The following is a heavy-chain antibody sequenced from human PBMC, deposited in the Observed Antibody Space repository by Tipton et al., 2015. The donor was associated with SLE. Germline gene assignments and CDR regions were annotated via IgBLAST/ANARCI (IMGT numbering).Heavy chain of an antibody. D-gene: IGHD6-19*01. V-gene: IGHV3-74*01. J-gene: IGHJ4*02. CDR3: AKGGYSSGGGNLVGDYFDY. CDR2: INSDGSST. CDR1: GFPFSSYW. Sequence: SLRLSCAASGFPFSSYWMHWVRQAPGKGLVWVSRINSDGSSTSDADSVKGRFTIYRDNAKNPLALQMNSLRAEDTALYYCAKGGYSSGGGNLVGDYFDYWGQGTLVTVSS.